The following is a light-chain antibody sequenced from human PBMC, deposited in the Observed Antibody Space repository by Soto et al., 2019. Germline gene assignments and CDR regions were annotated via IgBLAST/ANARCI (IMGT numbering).Light chain of an antibody. Sequence: QSALTQPRSVSGSPGQSVTISCTGTSSDVGGYNYVSWYQQHPGKAPKLMIYDVSQRPSGVPNRFSGSKSDNTASLIISGLQAEDEADYYCCSYAGTYTWVFGGGTKLTFL. J-gene: IGLJ3*02. CDR2: DVS. CDR1: SSDVGGYNY. CDR3: CSYAGTYTWV. V-gene: IGLV2-11*01.